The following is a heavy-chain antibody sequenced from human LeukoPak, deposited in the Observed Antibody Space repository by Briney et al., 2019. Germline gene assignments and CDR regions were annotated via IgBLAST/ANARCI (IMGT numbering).Heavy chain of an antibody. J-gene: IGHJ6*03. CDR2: VYYSGGT. V-gene: IGHV4-59*01. Sequence: SETLSLTCTVSGGSISSYYWSWIRQPPGEGLEWIGYVYYSGGTSYNPSLKSRVTISVDTSKNQFSLKLSSVTAADTAVYFCARGGYYTLEYYYYMDVWGKGTTVTVSS. CDR3: ARGGYYTLEYYYYMDV. CDR1: GGSISSYY. D-gene: IGHD3-3*01.